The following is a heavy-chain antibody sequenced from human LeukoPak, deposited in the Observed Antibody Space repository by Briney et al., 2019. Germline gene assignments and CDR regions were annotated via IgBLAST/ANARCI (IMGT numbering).Heavy chain of an antibody. D-gene: IGHD6-13*01. Sequence: SETLSLTCTVSGGSISSGGYYWSWIRQHPGKGLEWIGYIYYSGTTYYNPSLKSRVTISVDTSKNQFSLKLTSLTAADTAVYYCARGYSSSWNYFDYWGQGTLVTVSS. J-gene: IGHJ4*02. CDR3: ARGYSSSWNYFDY. V-gene: IGHV4-31*03. CDR2: IYYSGTT. CDR1: GGSISSGGYY.